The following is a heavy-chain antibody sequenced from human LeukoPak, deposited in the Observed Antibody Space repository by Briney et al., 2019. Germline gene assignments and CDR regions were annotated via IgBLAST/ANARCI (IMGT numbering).Heavy chain of an antibody. CDR3: ARGLQYYHGPGSYPYYFDY. Sequence: PGGSLRLSCAACVHFYRRYAKQCARQAPGKGLEWVAVISYDGSNKYYADSVKGRFTISRDNSKNTLYLQMNSLRAEDTAVYYCARGLQYYHGPGSYPYYFDYWGQGTLVTVSS. CDR1: VHFYRRYA. V-gene: IGHV3-30*04. CDR2: ISYDGSNK. D-gene: IGHD3-10*01. J-gene: IGHJ4*02.